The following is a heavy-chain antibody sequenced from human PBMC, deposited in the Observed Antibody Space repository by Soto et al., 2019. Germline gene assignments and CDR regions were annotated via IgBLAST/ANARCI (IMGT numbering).Heavy chain of an antibody. CDR3: ARADRNAVTSVDY. CDR2: IIPILGIA. CDR1: GGTFSSYT. J-gene: IGHJ4*02. Sequence: GASVKVSCKASGGTFSSYTISWVRQAPGQGLEWMGRIIPILGIANYAQKFQGRVTITADKSTSTAYMELSSLRSEDTAVYYCARADRNAVTSVDYWGQGTLVTVSS. D-gene: IGHD4-17*01. V-gene: IGHV1-69*02.